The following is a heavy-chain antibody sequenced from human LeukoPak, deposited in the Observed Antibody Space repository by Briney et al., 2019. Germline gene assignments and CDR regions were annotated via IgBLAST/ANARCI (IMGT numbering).Heavy chain of an antibody. Sequence: GSSVKVSCKASGGTFSSYAISWVRQAPGQGLEWMGGIIPIFGTANYAQKFQGRVTITADESTSTAYMGLSSLRSEDTAVYYCASLVLEYGMDVWGQGTTVAVSS. CDR3: ASLVLEYGMDV. J-gene: IGHJ6*02. CDR1: GGTFSSYA. D-gene: IGHD1-1*01. V-gene: IGHV1-69*01. CDR2: IIPIFGTA.